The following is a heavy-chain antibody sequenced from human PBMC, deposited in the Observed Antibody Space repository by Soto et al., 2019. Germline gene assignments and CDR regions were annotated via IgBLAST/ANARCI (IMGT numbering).Heavy chain of an antibody. Sequence: QVTLKESGPVLVKPTETLTLRCTVSGLSITDSEMGVSWIRQPPGQPLEWIAHIDSSGEKSYRTFLKRRLAISKDTSKSQIVLTMTNMDTADTAPYYCARRHLAVAVSPWFDPWGQGIPVTVSS. CDR3: ARRHLAVAVSPWFDP. J-gene: IGHJ5*02. CDR2: IDSSGEK. V-gene: IGHV2-26*01. CDR1: GLSITDSEMG. D-gene: IGHD6-19*01.